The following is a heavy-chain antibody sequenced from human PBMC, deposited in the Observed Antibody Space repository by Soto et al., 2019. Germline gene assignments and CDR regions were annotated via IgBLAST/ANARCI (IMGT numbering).Heavy chain of an antibody. CDR1: GHTFTGYY. D-gene: IGHD6-6*01. V-gene: IGHV1-2*02. CDR3: ARDRRRIAARPGRWFDP. J-gene: IGHJ5*02. CDR2: INPNSGGT. Sequence: ASVKVSCKASGHTFTGYYMHWVRQAPGQGLEWMGWINPNSGGTNYAQKFQGRVTMTRDTSISTAYMELSRLRSDDTAVYYCARDRRRIAARPGRWFDPWGQGTLVTVSS.